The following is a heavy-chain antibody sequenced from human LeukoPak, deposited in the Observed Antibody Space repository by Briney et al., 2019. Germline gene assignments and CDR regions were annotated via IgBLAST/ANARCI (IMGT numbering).Heavy chain of an antibody. J-gene: IGHJ4*02. D-gene: IGHD1-20*01. Sequence: GASVKVSCKASGYTFTSYGLSWVRQAPGQGLEWMGWISAYTDSANYAQNLQGRVTMTTDTSTSTAYMELRSLSSDDTAVYYCAREGHNWDFDYWGQGTLVTVSS. CDR3: AREGHNWDFDY. V-gene: IGHV1-18*01. CDR2: ISAYTDSA. CDR1: GYTFTSYG.